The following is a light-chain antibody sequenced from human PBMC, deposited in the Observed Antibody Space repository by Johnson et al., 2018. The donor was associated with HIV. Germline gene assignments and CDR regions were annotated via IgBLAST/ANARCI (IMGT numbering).Light chain of an antibody. V-gene: IGLV1-51*01. Sequence: QSVLTQPPSVSAAPGQKVTISCSGSSSNIENNYVSWYQQLPGTAPKLLIYDSNKRPSGIPDRFSGSKSGTSATLGIPGLKTGAEADYSCKTWDSRLSVGHVFGTGTKVTVL. CDR1: SSNIENNY. J-gene: IGLJ1*01. CDR2: DSN. CDR3: KTWDSRLSVGHV.